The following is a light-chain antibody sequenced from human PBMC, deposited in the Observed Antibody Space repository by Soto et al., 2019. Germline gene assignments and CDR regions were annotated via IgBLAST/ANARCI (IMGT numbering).Light chain of an antibody. CDR1: SSDIGHYDY. V-gene: IGLV2-14*03. Sequence: QSVLTQPASVSGSPGQSITISCTGTSSDIGHYDYVSWYQQHPGKAPKLMIYHVTYRSSGVSNRYSGSKSGNSAFLTISGLQADDEADYYCCSLTTSHTYVFGSGTKLTVL. CDR3: CSLTTSHTYV. CDR2: HVT. J-gene: IGLJ1*01.